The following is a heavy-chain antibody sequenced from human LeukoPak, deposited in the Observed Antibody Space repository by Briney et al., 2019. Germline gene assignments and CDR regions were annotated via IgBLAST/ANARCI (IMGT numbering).Heavy chain of an antibody. CDR3: ARVRGAGLQYYYMDV. CDR2: ITTGSII. V-gene: IGHV3-48*01. Sequence: GGSLRLSCAASGFTFSGYSMNWVRQAPGKGLEWISYITTGSIIYYADSVKGRFTISRDNAKNSLYLQMNSLRADDTAVYYCARVRGAGLQYYYMDVWGKGTTVTVSS. D-gene: IGHD1-26*01. CDR1: GFTFSGYS. J-gene: IGHJ6*03.